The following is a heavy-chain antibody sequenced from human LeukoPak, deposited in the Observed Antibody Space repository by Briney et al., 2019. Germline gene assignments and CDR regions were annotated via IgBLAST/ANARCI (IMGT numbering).Heavy chain of an antibody. D-gene: IGHD1-26*01. CDR3: ARVRGSYSVDY. CDR2: ISSSGTTT. CDR1: GFTFSDYY. V-gene: IGHV3-11*04. J-gene: IGHJ4*02. Sequence: GSLRPSCAASGFTFSDYYMSWIRQAPGKGLGWVSYISSSGTTTHYAYSVKGRFTISRDNAKNSLHPQMNSLRAEDTAVYYCARVRGSYSVDYWGQGTLVTVSS.